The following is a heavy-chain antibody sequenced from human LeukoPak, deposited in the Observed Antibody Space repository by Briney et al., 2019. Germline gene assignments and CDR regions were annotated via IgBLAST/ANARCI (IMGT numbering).Heavy chain of an antibody. CDR1: GGSNSTYS. V-gene: IGHV4-4*07. D-gene: IGHD6-13*01. Sequence: PSETLSLTCTDSGGSNSTYSWRWIRQPAGKELEWIGRIYSSGSTNYNPSLKSRVTMSVDTSKNQFSPKLRSVTAADTAVYYCARQGGYIAPLAFWGQGTLVTVSA. J-gene: IGHJ4*02. CDR2: IYSSGST. CDR3: ARQGGYIAPLAF.